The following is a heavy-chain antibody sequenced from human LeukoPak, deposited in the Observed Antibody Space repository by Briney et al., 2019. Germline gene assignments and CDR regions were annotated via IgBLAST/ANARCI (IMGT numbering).Heavy chain of an antibody. CDR1: GFTFSSYW. J-gene: IGHJ2*01. V-gene: IGHV3-7*01. Sequence: PGGSLRLSCAASGFTFSSYWMSWVRQAPGKGLEWVANIKQDGSEKYYVDSVKGRFTISRDNAKNSLYLQMNSLRAEDTAVYYCARDYTYYDILTGYPYWYFDLWSRGTLVTVSS. CDR3: ARDYTYYDILTGYPYWYFDL. CDR2: IKQDGSEK. D-gene: IGHD3-9*01.